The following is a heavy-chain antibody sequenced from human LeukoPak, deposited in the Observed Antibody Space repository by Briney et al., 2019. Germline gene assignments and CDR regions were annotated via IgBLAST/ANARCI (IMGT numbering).Heavy chain of an antibody. V-gene: IGHV3-66*01. D-gene: IGHD6-19*01. CDR2: IYGGRST. CDR3: ARENPGDIEVAEAFDI. Sequence: GGSLRLSCAASGFPVRNSYMHWVRQAPGKGLEWVSVIYGGRSTNYADSVAGRFTISRDNSKNTLYLQMNSLTAADTALYYCARENPGDIEVAEAFDIWGQGTMVTVSS. CDR1: GFPVRNSY. J-gene: IGHJ3*02.